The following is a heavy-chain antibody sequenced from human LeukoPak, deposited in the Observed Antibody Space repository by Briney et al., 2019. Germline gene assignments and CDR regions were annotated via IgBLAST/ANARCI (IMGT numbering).Heavy chain of an antibody. CDR1: GYTCSSYW. D-gene: IGHD3-3*01. V-gene: IGHV5-51*01. CDR3: ARQNDFRLDY. Sequence: PGESLRISCKGSGYTCSSYWIGWVRQMPGKGLEWMGIIYPGDSDTRYSPSLQGQVTITVDTSIGTAYLQWSSLKASDTAIYYCARQNDFRLDYWGQGTLVTVSS. J-gene: IGHJ4*02. CDR2: IYPGDSDT.